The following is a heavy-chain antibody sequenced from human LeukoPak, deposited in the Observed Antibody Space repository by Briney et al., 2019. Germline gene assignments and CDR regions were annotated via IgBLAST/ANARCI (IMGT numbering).Heavy chain of an antibody. V-gene: IGHV3-23*01. CDR1: GFTFSSCA. Sequence: GESLRLSCAASGFTFSSCAMSWVRQAPGKGLEWVSVISTSGGGTYYADSVKGRFTISRDNAKNTLYLQMNSLRAEDTAVYYCSGGGSITVAGYWGQGTLVTVSS. J-gene: IGHJ4*02. CDR2: ISTSGGGT. D-gene: IGHD6-19*01. CDR3: SGGGSITVAGY.